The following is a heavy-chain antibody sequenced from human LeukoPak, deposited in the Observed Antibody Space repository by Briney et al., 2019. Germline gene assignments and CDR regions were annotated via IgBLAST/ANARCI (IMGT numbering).Heavy chain of an antibody. D-gene: IGHD4-23*01. V-gene: IGHV3-11*01. CDR1: GSTFSDYY. CDR3: AREGEDYGGNFHDAFDI. CDR2: ISSSGSTI. J-gene: IGHJ3*02. Sequence: GGSLRLSCAASGSTFSDYYMSWIRQAPGKGLEWVSYISSSGSTIYYADSVKGRYTISRDNAKNSLYLQMNSLRAEDTAVYYCAREGEDYGGNFHDAFDIWGQGTMVTVSS.